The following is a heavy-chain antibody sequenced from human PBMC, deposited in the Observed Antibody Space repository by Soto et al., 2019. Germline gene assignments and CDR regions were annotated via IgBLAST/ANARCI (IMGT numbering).Heavy chain of an antibody. CDR3: ARGIFGVVDFDY. V-gene: IGHV3-30*03. Sequence: GGSLRLSCAASGFTLSSYGMHWVRQAPGKGLEWVAVISYDGSNKYYADSVKGRFTISRDNSKNTLYLQMNSLRAEDTAVYYCARGIFGVVDFDYWGQGTLVTVSS. D-gene: IGHD3-3*01. J-gene: IGHJ4*02. CDR2: ISYDGSNK. CDR1: GFTLSSYG.